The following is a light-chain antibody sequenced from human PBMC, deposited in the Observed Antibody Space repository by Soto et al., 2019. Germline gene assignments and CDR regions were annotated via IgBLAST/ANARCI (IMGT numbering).Light chain of an antibody. V-gene: IGLV2-14*01. J-gene: IGLJ2*01. CDR1: ITDVGSSNY. CDR2: DVS. CDR3: SSYTTTSTWV. Sequence: QSALTQPASVSGSTGQSITISCTGTITDVGSSNYVSWYKQHPGKAPKLMIYDVSNRPSGVSNRFSGSKSGNTASLTISGLQAEDEADYYCSSYTTTSTWVFGGGTKLTVL.